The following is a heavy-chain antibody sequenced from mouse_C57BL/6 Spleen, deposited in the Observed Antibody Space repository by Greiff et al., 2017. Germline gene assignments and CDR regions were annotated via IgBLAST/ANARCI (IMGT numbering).Heavy chain of an antibody. Sequence: QVQLQQSGPELVKPGASVKLSCKASGYTFTSYDINWVKQRPGQGLEWIGWIYPRDGSTKYNEKFKGKATLTVDTSSSTAYMELHSLTSEDSAVYFCAGGFITTVVPFAYWGQGTLVTVSA. CDR1: GYTFTSYD. CDR2: IYPRDGST. D-gene: IGHD1-1*01. V-gene: IGHV1-85*01. CDR3: AGGFITTVVPFAY. J-gene: IGHJ3*01.